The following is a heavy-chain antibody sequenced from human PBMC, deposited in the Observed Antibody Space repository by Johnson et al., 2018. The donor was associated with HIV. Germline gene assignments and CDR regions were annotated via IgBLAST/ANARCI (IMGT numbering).Heavy chain of an antibody. CDR2: ISWDGGST. CDR1: GFTFDDYT. CDR3: AKDFSAVRVGGHAFDI. D-gene: IGHD3-16*01. Sequence: VQLVESGGVVVQPGGSLRLSCAASGFTFDDYTMHCVRQAPGKGLEWVSLISWDGGSTYYADSVKGRFTISRDNSNNSLYLQMNSLRTEDTALYYCAKDFSAVRVGGHAFDIWGQGTMVTVSS. V-gene: IGHV3-43*01. J-gene: IGHJ3*02.